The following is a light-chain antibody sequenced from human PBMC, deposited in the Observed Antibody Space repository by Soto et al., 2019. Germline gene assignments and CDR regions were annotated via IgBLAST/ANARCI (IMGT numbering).Light chain of an antibody. CDR3: QQYSSVSPYT. Sequence: DIQMTQSPSTLSASVGDRVTITCRASQSISDWLAWYRQKPGKAPNLLIYDASSLENGVPSRFSGSGSGTEFTLTISSLQPDDFAPYYCQQYSSVSPYTFGQGTKLEIK. V-gene: IGKV1-5*01. J-gene: IGKJ2*01. CDR1: QSISDW. CDR2: DAS.